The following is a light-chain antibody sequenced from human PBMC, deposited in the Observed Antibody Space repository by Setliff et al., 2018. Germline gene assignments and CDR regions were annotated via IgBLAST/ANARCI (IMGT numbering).Light chain of an antibody. CDR1: SSDVGGYNY. J-gene: IGLJ1*01. CDR3: SSYAGSNTPYV. V-gene: IGLV2-8*01. Sequence: QSVLAQPPSASGSPGQSVTISCTGTSSDVGGYNYVSWYQQHPGKAPKLMIYEVSKRPSGVPDRFSGSKSGNTASLTVSGLQAEDEADYYCSSYAGSNTPYVVGTGTKVHRP. CDR2: EVS.